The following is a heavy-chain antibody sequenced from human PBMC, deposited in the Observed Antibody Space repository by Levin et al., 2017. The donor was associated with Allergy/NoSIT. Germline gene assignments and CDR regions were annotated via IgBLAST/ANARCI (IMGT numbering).Heavy chain of an antibody. CDR1: GFTFGNYA. J-gene: IGHJ4*02. D-gene: IGHD4-23*01. CDR3: AAYGGNFRNFDS. CDR2: ISNGGGST. Sequence: GGSLRLSCAASGFTFGNYAMSWVRQAPAKGLEWVSAISNGGGSTSYADSVKGRFTVSRDNSENTLYLQMNSLTVEDTALYYCAAYGGNFRNFDSWGQGTLVSVSS. V-gene: IGHV3-23*01.